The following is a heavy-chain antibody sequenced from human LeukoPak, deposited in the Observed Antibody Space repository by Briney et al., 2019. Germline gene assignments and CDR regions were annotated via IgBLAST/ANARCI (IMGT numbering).Heavy chain of an antibody. D-gene: IGHD3-10*01. J-gene: IGHJ4*02. Sequence: PSETLSLTCTVSGGSISSYYWSWIRQPPGKGLEWIGYIYYSGSTNYNPSLKSRVTISVDTSKNQFSLKLSSVTAADTAVYYCARLRGLGSGSYYNTYYFDYWGQGTLVTVSX. CDR1: GGSISSYY. CDR3: ARLRGLGSGSYYNTYYFDY. V-gene: IGHV4-59*08. CDR2: IYYSGST.